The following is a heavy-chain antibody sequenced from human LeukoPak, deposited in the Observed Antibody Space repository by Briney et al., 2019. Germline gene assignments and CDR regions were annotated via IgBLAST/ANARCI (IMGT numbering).Heavy chain of an antibody. CDR1: GGSISTSRYY. Sequence: SETLSLTCTVSGGSISTSRYYWGWIRQPPGKGLEWIGSLYYSGNTYYNPSLKSRVTISVDTSKNRFSPKLSSVTAADTAVYHCARHGAYGSIGNFDYWGQGTLVAVSS. D-gene: IGHD6-13*01. CDR2: LYYSGNT. V-gene: IGHV4-39*01. J-gene: IGHJ4*02. CDR3: ARHGAYGSIGNFDY.